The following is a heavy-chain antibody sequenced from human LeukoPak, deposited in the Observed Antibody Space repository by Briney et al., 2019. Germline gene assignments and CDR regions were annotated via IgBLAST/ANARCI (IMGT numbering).Heavy chain of an antibody. CDR2: IYYSGST. J-gene: IGHJ4*02. V-gene: IGHV4-59*04. D-gene: IGHD4-17*01. Sequence: SETLSLTCTVSGASISTYYWSWIRQPPGKGLEWIGSIYYSGSTYYNPSLTSRVTISVDTSKNQFSLKLSSVTAADTAVYYCAATTVTRDYWGQGTLVTVSS. CDR1: GASISTYY. CDR3: AATTVTRDY.